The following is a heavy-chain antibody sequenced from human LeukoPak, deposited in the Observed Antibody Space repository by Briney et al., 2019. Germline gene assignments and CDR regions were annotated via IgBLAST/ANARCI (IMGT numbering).Heavy chain of an antibody. CDR3: ARDVRLEGMITFGGVIDPAFGY. D-gene: IGHD3-16*02. CDR2: ISAYNGNT. CDR1: GGTFSSYA. J-gene: IGHJ4*02. Sequence: ASVKVSCKASGGTFSSYAISWVRQAPGQGLEWMGWISAYNGNTNYAQKLQGRVTMTTDTSTSTAYMELRSLRSDDTAVYYCARDVRLEGMITFGGVIDPAFGYWGQGTLVTVSS. V-gene: IGHV1-18*01.